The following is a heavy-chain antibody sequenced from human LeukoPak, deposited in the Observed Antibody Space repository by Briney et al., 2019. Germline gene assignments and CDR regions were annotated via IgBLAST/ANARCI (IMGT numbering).Heavy chain of an antibody. V-gene: IGHV3-23*01. CDR2: IASSGLNT. CDR1: GFMFRDAA. Sequence: PGGSLRLSCAASGFMFRDAAMTWVRQAPGKGLEWVSLIASSGLNTYYADSVRGRFTISRDSSKNTLSLQMNSLRVEDTAIYYCAKHYTSAWYADYWGQGTLVTVSS. D-gene: IGHD6-19*01. J-gene: IGHJ4*02. CDR3: AKHYTSAWYADY.